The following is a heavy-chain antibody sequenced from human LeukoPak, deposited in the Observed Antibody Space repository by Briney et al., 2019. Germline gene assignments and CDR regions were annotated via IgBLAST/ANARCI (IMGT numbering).Heavy chain of an antibody. J-gene: IGHJ4*02. V-gene: IGHV4-59*08. Sequence: PSETLSLTCTVSGGSITTYYWSWIRQPPGKALEWIGYIHYSGSTNYNPSLKSRVTISVDTSKNQFSLKLSSVTAADTAVYYCARLASGYSSSWYLDYWGQGTLVTVSS. CDR1: GGSITTYY. CDR3: ARLASGYSSSWYLDY. D-gene: IGHD6-13*01. CDR2: IHYSGST.